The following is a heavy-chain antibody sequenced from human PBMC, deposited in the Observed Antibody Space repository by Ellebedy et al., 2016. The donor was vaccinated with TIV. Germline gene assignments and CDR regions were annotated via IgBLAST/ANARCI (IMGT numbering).Heavy chain of an antibody. Sequence: GESLKISXAASGFTFSSYWMSWVRQAPGKGLEWVANIKQDGSEKYYVDSVKGRFTISRDNSKNTVYLQMSSLRPEDTAVYYCVSNDGGLFVYWGQGTLVTVSS. V-gene: IGHV3-7*01. CDR1: GFTFSSYW. D-gene: IGHD3-10*01. CDR3: VSNDGGLFVY. J-gene: IGHJ4*02. CDR2: IKQDGSEK.